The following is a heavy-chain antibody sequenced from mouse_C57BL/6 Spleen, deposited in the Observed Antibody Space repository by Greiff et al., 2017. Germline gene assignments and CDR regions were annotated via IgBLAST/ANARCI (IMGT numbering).Heavy chain of an antibody. Sequence: QVQLQQSGAELVRPGTSVKMSCKASGYTFTNYWIGWAKQRPGHGLEWIGDIYPGGGYTNYNEKFKGKATLTADKSSSTAYMQFSSLTSEDSAIYYCARIYYYGSWAMDYWGQGTSGTVSS. D-gene: IGHD1-1*01. CDR1: GYTFTNYW. V-gene: IGHV1-63*01. CDR2: IYPGGGYT. J-gene: IGHJ4*01. CDR3: ARIYYYGSWAMDY.